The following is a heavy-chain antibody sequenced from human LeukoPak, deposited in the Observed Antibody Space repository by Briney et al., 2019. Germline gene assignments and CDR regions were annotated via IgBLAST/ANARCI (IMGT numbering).Heavy chain of an antibody. CDR1: GFTFSIYS. J-gene: IGHJ5*02. CDR3: ARYSSSWPHNWFDP. CDR2: ISSSSSYI. Sequence: GGSLRLSCAASGFTFSIYSMNWVRQAPGKGLEWVSSISSSSSYIYYADSVKGRFTISRDNAKNSLYLQMNSLRAEDTAVYYCARYSSSWPHNWFDPWGQGTLVTVSS. D-gene: IGHD6-13*01. V-gene: IGHV3-21*01.